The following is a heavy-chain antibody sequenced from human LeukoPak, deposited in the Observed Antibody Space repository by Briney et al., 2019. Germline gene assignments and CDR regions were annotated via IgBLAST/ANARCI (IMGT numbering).Heavy chain of an antibody. V-gene: IGHV3-48*01. CDR3: ARARLRLGELVE. J-gene: IGHJ4*02. CDR2: IDRDSSIT. Sequence: GGSLRLSCAASGFTFSRSSMNWVRQAPGKGLEWVSFIDRDSSITYYADSVRGRFIISRHNSKNTLYLQMNSLRAEDTAVYYCARARLRLGELVEWGQGTLVTVSS. D-gene: IGHD3-16*01. CDR1: GFTFSRSS.